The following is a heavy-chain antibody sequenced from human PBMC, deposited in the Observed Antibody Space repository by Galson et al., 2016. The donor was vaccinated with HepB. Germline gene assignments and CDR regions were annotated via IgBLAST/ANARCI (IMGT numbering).Heavy chain of an antibody. J-gene: IGHJ4*02. Sequence: SETLSLTCTVSGDSISSYYWTWIRQPPGKGLGWIGDVYYTGITKYNPSLRRPFSKSVDTSKNQFSLTLSSVTAADTAVYYCAREVASRFDYWGQGNLVSVSS. D-gene: IGHD5-12*01. V-gene: IGHV4-59*01. CDR1: GDSISSYY. CDR3: AREVASRFDY. CDR2: VYYTGIT.